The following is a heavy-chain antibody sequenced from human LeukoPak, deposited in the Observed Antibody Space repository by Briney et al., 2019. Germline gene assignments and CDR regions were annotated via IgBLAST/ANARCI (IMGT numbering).Heavy chain of an antibody. CDR2: ISFDGTNK. D-gene: IGHD3-16*01. J-gene: IGHJ4*02. CDR1: GFTFSSYA. CDR3: ANYGGSAD. V-gene: IGHV3-30-3*01. Sequence: GGSLKLSCAASGFTFSSYAMHWVRQAPGKGLEWVAVISFDGTNKYYADSVKGRFTISRDNSKNTLYLQMNSLRTEDTAVYYCANYGGSADWGQGTLVTVSS.